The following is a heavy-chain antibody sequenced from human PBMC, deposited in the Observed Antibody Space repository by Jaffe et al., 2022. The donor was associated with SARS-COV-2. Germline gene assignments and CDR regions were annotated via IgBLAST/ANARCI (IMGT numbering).Heavy chain of an antibody. CDR2: IYSGGST. D-gene: IGHD3-3*01. Sequence: EVQLVESGGGLIQPGGSLRLSCAASGFTVSSNYMSWVRQAPGKGLEWVSVIYSGGSTYYADSVKGRFTISRDNSKNTLYLQMNSLRAEDTAVYYCAGYDFWSGLHYGMDVWGQGTTVTVSS. V-gene: IGHV3-53*01. J-gene: IGHJ6*02. CDR1: GFTVSSNY. CDR3: AGYDFWSGLHYGMDV.